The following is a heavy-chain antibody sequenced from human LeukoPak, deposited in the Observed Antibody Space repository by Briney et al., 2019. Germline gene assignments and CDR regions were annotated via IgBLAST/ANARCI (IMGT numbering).Heavy chain of an antibody. V-gene: IGHV4-34*01. CDR1: GGPFSGYY. Sequence: KPSETLSLTCAVYGGPFSGYYWSWIRQPPGKGLEWIGEINHSGSTYYNPSLKSRVTISVDTSKNQFSLKLSSVTAADTAVYYCARVSSGWYGIIDYWGQGTLVTVSS. CDR2: INHSGST. J-gene: IGHJ4*02. CDR3: ARVSSGWYGIIDY. D-gene: IGHD6-19*01.